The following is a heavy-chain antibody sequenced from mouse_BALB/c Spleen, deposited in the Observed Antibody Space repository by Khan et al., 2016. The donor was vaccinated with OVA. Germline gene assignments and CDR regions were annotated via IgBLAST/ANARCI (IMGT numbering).Heavy chain of an antibody. CDR1: GYTFSSYG. V-gene: IGHV5-6-3*01. CDR3: ARMARTIN. CDR2: INSNGGST. J-gene: IGHJ2*01. Sequence: EVELVESGGGLVQPGGSLKLSCAASGYTFSSYGMSWVRQTPDKRLELVANINSNGGSTYYTDSVKDRFTISRDNAKNTLSLQMSRLKSEDTAMYNCARMARTINWGQGTTLTVSS.